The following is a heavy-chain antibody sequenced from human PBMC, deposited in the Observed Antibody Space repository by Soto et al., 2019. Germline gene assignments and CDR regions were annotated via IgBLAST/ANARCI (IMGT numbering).Heavy chain of an antibody. CDR3: PRARYSGTPWGFAP. D-gene: IGHD1-26*01. Sequence: QVTLKESGPVLVKPTETLTLTCTVSGFSLSNARMGVSWIRQPPGKALEWLAHIFSNDEKSYSTSLKSRLTISKHPSNSQVVLTMPNMDPVATATYSCPRARYSGTPWGFAPWGQGTLVTVSS. CDR2: IFSNDEK. CDR1: GFSLSNARMG. V-gene: IGHV2-26*01. J-gene: IGHJ5*02.